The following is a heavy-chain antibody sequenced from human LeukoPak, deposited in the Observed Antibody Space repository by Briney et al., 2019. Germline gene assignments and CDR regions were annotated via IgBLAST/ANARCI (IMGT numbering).Heavy chain of an antibody. CDR1: GYTHTELS. CDR2: FDPEDGET. D-gene: IGHD6-19*01. J-gene: IGHJ4*02. Sequence: ASVKVSCKVSGYTHTELSMHWVRQAPGKGLEWMGGFDPEDGETIYAQKFQGRDTMTGDTSTDTAYMELSSLRSEDTAVYYCATGIPPSSGWYIDYWGQGTLVTVSS. V-gene: IGHV1-24*01. CDR3: ATGIPPSSGWYIDY.